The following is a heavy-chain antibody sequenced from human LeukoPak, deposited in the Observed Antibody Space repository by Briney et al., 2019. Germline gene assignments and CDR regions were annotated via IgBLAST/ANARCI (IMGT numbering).Heavy chain of an antibody. V-gene: IGHV4-34*01. Sequence: SETPSLTCAVYGGSFSGYYWSWIRQPPGKGLEWIGEINHSGSTNYNPSLKSRVTISVDTSKNQFSLKLSSVTAADTAVYYCATHDDYGDDPQELDAFDIWGQGTMVTVSS. J-gene: IGHJ3*02. D-gene: IGHD4-17*01. CDR3: ATHDDYGDDPQELDAFDI. CDR2: INHSGST. CDR1: GGSFSGYY.